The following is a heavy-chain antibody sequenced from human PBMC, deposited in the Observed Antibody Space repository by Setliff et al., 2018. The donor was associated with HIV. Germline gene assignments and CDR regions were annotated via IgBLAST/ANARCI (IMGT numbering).Heavy chain of an antibody. J-gene: IGHJ2*01. CDR1: GYSLATYG. CDR3: ARGHHFYWYFDL. CDR2: ISVYNGQT. Sequence: ASVKVSCKASGYSLATYGISWVRQAPGQGLEWVGWISVYNGQTLYAQKVQDRITVTMGIPKDTAYMELRGLTPDDTAVYYCARGHHFYWYFDLWGPGTLVTVSS. V-gene: IGHV1-18*01.